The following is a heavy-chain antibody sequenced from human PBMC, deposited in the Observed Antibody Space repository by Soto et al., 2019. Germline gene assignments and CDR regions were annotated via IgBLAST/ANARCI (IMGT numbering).Heavy chain of an antibody. Sequence: QVQLQESGPGLVKPSETLSLTCTVSGGSVSSGSYCWSWIRQPPGKGLEWIGYIYYSGSTYYNPSLKSRVTISVDTSKNQFSLKLSSVTAADTAVYYCARAHGEGPFDPWGQGTLVTVSS. V-gene: IGHV4-30-4*08. CDR2: IYYSGST. CDR1: GGSVSSGSYC. CDR3: ARAHGEGPFDP. J-gene: IGHJ5*02. D-gene: IGHD4-17*01.